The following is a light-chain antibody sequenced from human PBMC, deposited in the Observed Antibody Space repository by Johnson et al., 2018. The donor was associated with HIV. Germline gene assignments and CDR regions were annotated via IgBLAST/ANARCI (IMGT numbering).Light chain of an antibody. Sequence: QSVLTQPPSVSAAPGQKVTISCSGSSSNIGNNYVSWYQQLPGTAPKLLIYDNNKRPSGIPDRFSGSKSGTSATLGITGLQTGDEADYYCGTWDSSLRADLYVLVTGTKVIVL. CDR1: SSNIGNNY. V-gene: IGLV1-51*01. CDR2: DNN. CDR3: GTWDSSLRADLYV. J-gene: IGLJ1*01.